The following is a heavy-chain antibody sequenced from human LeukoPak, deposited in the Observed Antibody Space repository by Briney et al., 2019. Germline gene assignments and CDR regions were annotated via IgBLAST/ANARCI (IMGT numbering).Heavy chain of an antibody. CDR1: GYTFTGYY. V-gene: IGHV1-2*02. CDR2: INPNSGGT. J-gene: IGHJ5*02. D-gene: IGHD2-2*01. CDR3: AREDCSSTSCHDLWFDP. Sequence: GASVKVSCKASGYTFTGYYMHWVRQAPGQGLEWMGWINPNSGGTNYAQKFQGRVTMTRDTSISTAYMELSRLRSDDTAVYYCAREDCSSTSCHDLWFDPWGQGTLVTVSS.